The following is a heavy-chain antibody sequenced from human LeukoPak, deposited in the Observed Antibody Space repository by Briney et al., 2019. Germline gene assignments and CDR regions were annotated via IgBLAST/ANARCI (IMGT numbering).Heavy chain of an antibody. V-gene: IGHV1-46*01. D-gene: IGHD2-15*01. J-gene: IGHJ5*02. CDR1: GYTFTSYG. CDR2: INPSGGST. Sequence: ASVNVSCKASGYTFTSYGISWVRQAPGQGLEWMGIINPSGGSTSYAQKFQGRVTMTRDTSTSTVYMELSSLRSEDTAVYYCARDHVAGGFDPWGQGTLVTVSS. CDR3: ARDHVAGGFDP.